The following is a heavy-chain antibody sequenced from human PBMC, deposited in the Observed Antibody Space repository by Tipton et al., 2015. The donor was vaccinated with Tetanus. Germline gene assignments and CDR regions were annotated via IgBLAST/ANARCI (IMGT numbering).Heavy chain of an antibody. D-gene: IGHD3-10*01. CDR2: ISGDNGNT. V-gene: IGHV1-3*01. J-gene: IGHJ4*02. CDR3: ARVVRGSGSHIRAVDY. Sequence: QLVQSGAEMKKSGASVKVSCKASGYPFISYTMHWVRQAPGQRLEWMGCISGDNGNTKYSQKFQGRVTITRDTSASIGYMELSSLRSEDTAVYYCARVVRGSGSHIRAVDYWGQGTLVTVSS. CDR1: GYPFISYT.